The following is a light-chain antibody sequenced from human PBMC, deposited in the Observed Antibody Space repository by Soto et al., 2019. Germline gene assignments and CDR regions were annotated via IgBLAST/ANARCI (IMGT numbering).Light chain of an antibody. Sequence: DIPMTQSPSSLSASVGDRVTITCRASQSIGTNLNWYHQNSGRAPKLLICAASSLQSGVPSRFSGSGSGVVFTLTVSNLQPGDFATYYCQQTFSVPPTFGGGTKVELK. CDR3: QQTFSVPPT. CDR2: AAS. J-gene: IGKJ4*01. CDR1: QSIGTN. V-gene: IGKV1-39*01.